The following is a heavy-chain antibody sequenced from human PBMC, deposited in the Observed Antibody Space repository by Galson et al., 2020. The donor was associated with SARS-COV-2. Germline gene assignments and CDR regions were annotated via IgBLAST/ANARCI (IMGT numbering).Heavy chain of an antibody. Sequence: GESLKISCSASGFTFSSYAMHWVRQAPGKGLEYVSAISSDGGSTYYADSVKGRFTISRDNSKNTLYLQMSSLRAEDTAVYYCVKDSSADFWSGYYTVDYWVQGTLVTVSS. J-gene: IGHJ4*02. CDR3: VKDSSADFWSGYYTVDY. V-gene: IGHV3-64D*08. D-gene: IGHD3-3*01. CDR1: GFTFSSYA. CDR2: ISSDGGST.